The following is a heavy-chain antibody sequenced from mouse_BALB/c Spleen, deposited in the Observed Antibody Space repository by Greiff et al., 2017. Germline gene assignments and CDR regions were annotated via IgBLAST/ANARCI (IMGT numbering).Heavy chain of an antibody. V-gene: IGHV5-4*02. CDR1: GFTFSDYY. D-gene: IGHD2-2*01. CDR3: ARGEGYDGSTNAMDY. CDR2: ISDGGSYT. J-gene: IGHJ4*01. Sequence: EVHLVESGGGLVKPGGSLKLSCAASGFTFSDYYMYWVRQTPEKRLEWVATISDGGSYTYYPDSVKGRFTISRDNAKNNLYLQMSSLKSEDTAMYYCARGEGYDGSTNAMDYWGQGTSVTVSS.